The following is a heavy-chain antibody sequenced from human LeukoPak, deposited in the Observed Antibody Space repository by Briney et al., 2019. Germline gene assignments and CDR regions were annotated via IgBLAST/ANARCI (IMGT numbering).Heavy chain of an antibody. CDR1: GGSISSYY. Sequence: SETLSLTCTVSGGSISSYYWSWIRQPPGKGLEWIGYIYYSGSTNYNPSLKSRVTISVDTSKNQFTLKLSSVTAADTAVYYCARSGGYLGFDYWGQGTLVTVSS. CDR3: ARSGGYLGFDY. CDR2: IYYSGST. J-gene: IGHJ4*02. D-gene: IGHD3-22*01. V-gene: IGHV4-59*08.